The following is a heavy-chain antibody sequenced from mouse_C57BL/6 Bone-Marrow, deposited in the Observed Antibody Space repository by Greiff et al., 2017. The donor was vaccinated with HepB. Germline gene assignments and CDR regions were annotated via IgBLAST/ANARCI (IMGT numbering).Heavy chain of an antibody. CDR3: ANWDYFDY. J-gene: IGHJ2*01. CDR2: INPYNGGT. Sequence: DVQLQESGPVLVKPGASVKMSCKASGYTFTDYYMNWVKQSHGKSLEWIGVINPYNGGTSYNQKFKGKATLTVDKSSSTAYMELNSLTSEDSAVYYCANWDYFDYWGQGTTLTVSS. V-gene: IGHV1-19*01. CDR1: GYTFTDYY. D-gene: IGHD4-1*01.